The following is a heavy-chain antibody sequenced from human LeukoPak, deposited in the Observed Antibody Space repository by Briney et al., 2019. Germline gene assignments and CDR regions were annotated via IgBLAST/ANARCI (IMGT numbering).Heavy chain of an antibody. CDR3: ARLYLTLDY. J-gene: IGHJ4*02. D-gene: IGHD2-8*01. CDR1: GGSFSGYY. CDR2: INHSGST. Sequence: SETPSLTCAVYGGSFSGYYWSWIRQPPGKGLEWIGEINHSGSTNYNPSLKSRVTISVDTSENQFSLKLSSVTAADTAVYYCARLYLTLDYWGQGTLVTVSS. V-gene: IGHV4-34*01.